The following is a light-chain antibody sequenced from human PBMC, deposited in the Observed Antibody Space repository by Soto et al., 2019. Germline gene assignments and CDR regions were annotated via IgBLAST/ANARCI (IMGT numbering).Light chain of an antibody. CDR2: GNS. J-gene: IGLJ1*01. Sequence: QSVLTQPPSVSGAPGQRVTISCTGSSSNIGAGHDVHRYQHLPGTAPKLLIYGNSNRPSGVPDRFSGSKSGTSASLAITGLQAEDEADYYCQSYDSSLSGSEVFGTGTKVTVL. V-gene: IGLV1-40*01. CDR1: SSNIGAGHD. CDR3: QSYDSSLSGSEV.